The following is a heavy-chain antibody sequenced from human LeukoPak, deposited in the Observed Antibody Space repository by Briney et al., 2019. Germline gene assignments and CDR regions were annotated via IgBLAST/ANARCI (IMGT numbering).Heavy chain of an antibody. CDR3: ARVYYSNSYDYWYFDL. Sequence: SETLSLTCTVSGGSISSYYWSWIRQPPGKGLEWIAYIYYSGSTNYNPSLKSRVTISVDTSKNQFSLKLSSVTAADTAVHYCARVYYSNSYDYWYFDLWGRGTLVTVSS. D-gene: IGHD6-13*01. V-gene: IGHV4-59*01. CDR1: GGSISSYY. J-gene: IGHJ2*01. CDR2: IYYSGST.